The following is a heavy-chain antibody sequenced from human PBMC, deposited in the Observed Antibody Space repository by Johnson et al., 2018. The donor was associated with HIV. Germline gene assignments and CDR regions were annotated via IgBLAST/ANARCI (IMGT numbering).Heavy chain of an antibody. V-gene: IGHV3-11*01. CDR2: ISRGGSSASVI. CDR1: GFSFSDYF. J-gene: IGHJ3*02. Sequence: QVQLVESGGGLVKPGGSLRLSCAASGFSFSDYFVSWIRQAPGKGLEWVSYISRGGSSASVIYYADSVKGRFTISRENAKNSLYLQMNSLRAEDTALYYCAKAFQVLLSHDAFDIWGQGTMVTVSS. CDR3: AKAFQVLLSHDAFDI. D-gene: IGHD2-2*01.